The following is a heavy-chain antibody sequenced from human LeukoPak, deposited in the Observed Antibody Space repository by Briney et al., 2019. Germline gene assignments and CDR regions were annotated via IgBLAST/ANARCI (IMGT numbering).Heavy chain of an antibody. V-gene: IGHV3-23*01. D-gene: IGHD3-22*01. J-gene: IGHJ4*02. CDR3: ARSVSSGYYPDY. CDR1: GFTFSTYA. Sequence: GGSLRLSCAASGFTFSTYAMSWVRQAPGKGLEWVSAITSNGGSTNHADSVKGRFTISRDNSKNTLFLQMNSLRAEDTAVYYCARSVSSGYYPDYWGQGTLVTVSS. CDR2: ITSNGGST.